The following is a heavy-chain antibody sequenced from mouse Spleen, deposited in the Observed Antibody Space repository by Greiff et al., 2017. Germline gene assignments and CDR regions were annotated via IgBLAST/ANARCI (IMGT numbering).Heavy chain of an antibody. J-gene: IGHJ3*01. CDR3: ATHYYGHGFAY. CDR2: IYPGDGDT. D-gene: IGHD1-2*01. CDR1: GYAFSSSW. Sequence: QVQLQQSGPELVKPGASVKISCKASGYAFSSSWMNWVKQRPGKGLEWIGRIYPGDGDTNYNGKFKGKATLTADKSSSTAYMQLSSLTSEDSAVYFCATHYYGHGFAYWGQGTLVTVSA. V-gene: IGHV1-82*01.